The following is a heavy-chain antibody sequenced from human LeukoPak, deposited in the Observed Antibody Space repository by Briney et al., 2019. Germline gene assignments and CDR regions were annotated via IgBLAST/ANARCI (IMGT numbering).Heavy chain of an antibody. CDR3: ARDMAYVYAFDI. V-gene: IGHV4-59*01. CDR2: IYYSGST. J-gene: IGHJ3*02. Sequence: SETLSLTCTVSGGSISSYYWSWIRQPPGKGLDWIGYIYYSGSTNYNPSLKSRVTISVDTSKNQFSLKLSSVTAADTAVYYCARDMAYVYAFDIWGQGTMVTVSS. CDR1: GGSISSYY. D-gene: IGHD3-16*01.